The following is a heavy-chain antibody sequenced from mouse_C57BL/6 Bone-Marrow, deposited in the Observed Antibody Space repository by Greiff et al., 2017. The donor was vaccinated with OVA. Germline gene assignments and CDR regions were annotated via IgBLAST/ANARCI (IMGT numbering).Heavy chain of an antibody. D-gene: IGHD1-1*01. CDR2: ISYDGSN. V-gene: IGHV3-6*01. CDR3: ARLGYYGSSWDFDV. CDR1: GYSITSGYY. J-gene: IGHJ1*03. Sequence: VQLKESGPGLVKPPQSLSLTCSVTGYSITSGYYWNWIRQFPGNKLEWMGYISYDGSNNYNPSLKNRISITRDTSKNQFFLKLNSVTTEDTATYYCARLGYYGSSWDFDVWGTGTTVTVSS.